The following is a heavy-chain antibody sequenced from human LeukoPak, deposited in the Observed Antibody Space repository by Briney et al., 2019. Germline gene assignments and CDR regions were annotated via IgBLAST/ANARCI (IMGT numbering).Heavy chain of an antibody. Sequence: GASVKVSCKASGGAFSSYTISWVRQAPGQGLEWMGRIIPILGIANYAQKFQGRVTITADKSTSTAYMELSSLRSEDTAVYYCARVPARTYYFDYWGRGTLVTVSS. CDR2: IIPILGIA. D-gene: IGHD6-25*01. V-gene: IGHV1-69*02. CDR3: ARVPARTYYFDY. J-gene: IGHJ4*02. CDR1: GGAFSSYT.